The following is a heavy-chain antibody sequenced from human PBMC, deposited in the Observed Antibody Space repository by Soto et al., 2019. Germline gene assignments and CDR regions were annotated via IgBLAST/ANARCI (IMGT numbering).Heavy chain of an antibody. CDR3: ARGKGGGSYYYFDY. V-gene: IGHV3-30-3*01. J-gene: IGHJ4*02. CDR1: GFTFSSYA. D-gene: IGHD1-26*01. Sequence: QVQLVESGGGVVQPGRSLRLSCAASGFTFSSYAMHWVRQAPGKGLEWVAVISYDGSNKYYADSVKGRFTISRDNSKNTLYLKMNSLRAEDTAVYYCARGKGGGSYYYFDYWGQGTLVTVSS. CDR2: ISYDGSNK.